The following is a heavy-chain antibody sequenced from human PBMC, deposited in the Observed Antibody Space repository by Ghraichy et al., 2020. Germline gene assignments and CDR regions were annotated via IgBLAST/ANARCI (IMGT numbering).Heavy chain of an antibody. CDR3: ARDLQHVLRFLEWLSGFDY. CDR2: INPNSGGT. D-gene: IGHD3-3*01. CDR1: GYTFTGYY. Sequence: ASVKVSCKASGYTFTGYYMHWVRQAPGQGLEWMGWINPNSGGTNYAQKFQGRVTMTRDTSISTAYMELSRLRSDDTAVYYCARDLQHVLRFLEWLSGFDYWGQGTLVTVSS. V-gene: IGHV1-2*02. J-gene: IGHJ4*02.